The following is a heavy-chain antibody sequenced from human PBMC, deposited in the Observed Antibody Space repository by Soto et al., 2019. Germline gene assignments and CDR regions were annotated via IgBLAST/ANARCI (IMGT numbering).Heavy chain of an antibody. J-gene: IGHJ5*02. CDR1: GFSLSTSGAA. CDR2: IYWDGDK. CDR3: AHRATLTIFGLIIDNGIWFDP. D-gene: IGHD3-3*01. Sequence: QINLIESGPTLVKPTQTLTLTCTFSGFSLSTSGAAVGWVRQPPGRALEGLALIYWDGDKRYNASLGNRLTITKDTSMKQVVLTLANVDPAHTATYYCAHRATLTIFGLIIDNGIWFDPWGQGTRVIVSS. V-gene: IGHV2-5*02.